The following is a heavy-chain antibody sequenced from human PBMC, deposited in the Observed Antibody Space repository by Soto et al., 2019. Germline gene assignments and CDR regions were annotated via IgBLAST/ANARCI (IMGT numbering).Heavy chain of an antibody. J-gene: IGHJ4*02. CDR2: MNPNTGNA. V-gene: IGHV1-8*01. CDR1: GYTFTSYD. D-gene: IGHD6-19*01. CDR3: ARVGRGTSGSFDY. Sequence: QVQLVQSGAEVKKPGASVKVSCKASGYTFTSYDIHWVRHAPGHGLEWMGWMNPNTGNAASAQKFQGRVTMTRNTSISTAYMQLSSLRSEDTAVYFCARVGRGTSGSFDYWGQGTLVTVSS.